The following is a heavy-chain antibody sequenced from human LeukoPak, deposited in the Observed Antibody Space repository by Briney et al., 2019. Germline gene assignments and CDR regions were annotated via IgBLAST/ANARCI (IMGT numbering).Heavy chain of an antibody. CDR1: GFTFSSYA. CDR3: EVTTPGY. J-gene: IGHJ4*02. V-gene: IGHV3-30*04. Sequence: GGSLRLSCAASGFTFSSYAMHWVRQAPGKGLEWVAVISYDGSNKYYADSVKGRFTISRDNSKNTLYLQMNSLRAEDTAVYYCEVTTPGYWGQGTLVTVSS. D-gene: IGHD4-17*01. CDR2: ISYDGSNK.